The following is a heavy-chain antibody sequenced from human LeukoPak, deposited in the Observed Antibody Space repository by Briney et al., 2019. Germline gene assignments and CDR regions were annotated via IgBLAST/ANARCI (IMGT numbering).Heavy chain of an antibody. CDR3: AKDEYSSGCYYFDY. CDR2: ISSDGTNK. V-gene: IGHV3-30*18. D-gene: IGHD6-19*01. CDR1: GFTFSSYG. Sequence: GGSLRLSCAASGFTFSSYGMHWVRQAPGKGLEWVAVISSDGTNKYYADSVKGRFTISRDNSKNTLYLQMNSLRAEDTAVYYCAKDEYSSGCYYFDYWGQGTLVTVSS. J-gene: IGHJ4*02.